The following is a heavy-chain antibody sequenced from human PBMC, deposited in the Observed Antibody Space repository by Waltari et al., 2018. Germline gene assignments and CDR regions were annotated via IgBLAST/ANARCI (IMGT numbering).Heavy chain of an antibody. J-gene: IGHJ6*02. V-gene: IGHV1-24*01. CDR3: ATGPGYSSSWNALYYYYYYGMDV. CDR2: FDPEDGET. Sequence: QVQLVQSGAEVKKPGASVKVSCKVSGYTLTELSMHWVRQAPGKGLEWMGGFDPEDGETIYAQKFQGRVTMTEDTSTDTAYMELSSLRSEDTAVYYCATGPGYSSSWNALYYYYYYGMDVWGQGTTVTVSS. D-gene: IGHD6-13*01. CDR1: GYTLTELS.